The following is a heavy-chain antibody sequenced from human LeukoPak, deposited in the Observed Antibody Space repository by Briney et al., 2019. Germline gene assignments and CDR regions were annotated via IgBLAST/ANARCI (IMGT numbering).Heavy chain of an antibody. J-gene: IGHJ6*02. CDR1: GGSISSYY. V-gene: IGHV4-59*01. CDR3: ASKYCGGDCYAWYYGMDV. Sequence: KPSETLSLTCTVSGGSISSYYWSWIRQPPGQGLEWIGYIYYSGSTNYNPSLKSRVTISVDTSKNQFSLKLSSVTAADTAVYYCASKYCGGDCYAWYYGMDVWGQGTTVTVSS. CDR2: IYYSGST. D-gene: IGHD2-21*02.